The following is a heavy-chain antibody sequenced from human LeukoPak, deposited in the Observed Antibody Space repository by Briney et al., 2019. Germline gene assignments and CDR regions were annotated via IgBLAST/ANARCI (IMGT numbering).Heavy chain of an antibody. Sequence: SETLSLTCAVSGGSISSGGYSWSWTRQPPGKGLEWIGYIYHSGSTYYNPSLKSRVTISVDRSKNQFSLKLSSVTAADTAVYYCARAAQERGPTYYYGSGSLPLDYWGQGTLVTVSS. CDR2: IYHSGST. J-gene: IGHJ4*02. CDR1: GGSISSGGYS. CDR3: ARAAQERGPTYYYGSGSLPLDY. V-gene: IGHV4-30-2*01. D-gene: IGHD3-10*01.